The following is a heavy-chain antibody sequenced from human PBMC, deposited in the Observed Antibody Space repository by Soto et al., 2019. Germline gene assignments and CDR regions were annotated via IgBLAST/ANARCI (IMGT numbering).Heavy chain of an antibody. J-gene: IGHJ5*02. V-gene: IGHV3-23*01. CDR1: GFTFTNYA. CDR3: AKWVVVIPSTMSGMNSFDH. Sequence: GGLRLSWVASGFTFTNYALAWVRQAPGKGLEWVSAISGGGVSTYYADSVRGRFTISRDNSQNTLYLQMNSLRAEDTALYYCAKWVVVIPSTMSGMNSFDHWGQGSQVTVSS. D-gene: IGHD2-2*01. CDR2: ISGGGVST.